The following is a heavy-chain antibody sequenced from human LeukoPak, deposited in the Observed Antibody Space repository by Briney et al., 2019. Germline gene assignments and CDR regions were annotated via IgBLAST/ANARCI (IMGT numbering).Heavy chain of an antibody. CDR1: GYTLTSYD. J-gene: IGHJ4*02. D-gene: IGHD6-13*01. CDR2: MNPNSGNT. V-gene: IGHV1-8*01. CDR3: ARDPAQSAAGTFDY. Sequence: ASVKVSCKASGYTLTSYDINWVRQATGQGLEWMGWMNPNSGNTGYAQKFQGRVTMTRNTSISTAYMELSSLRSEDTAVYYCARDPAQSAAGTFDYWGQGTLVTVSS.